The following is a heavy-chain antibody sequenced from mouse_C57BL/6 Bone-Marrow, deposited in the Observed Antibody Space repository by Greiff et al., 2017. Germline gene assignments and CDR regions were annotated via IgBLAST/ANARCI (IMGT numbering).Heavy chain of an antibody. D-gene: IGHD2-3*01. Sequence: QVQLKQPGAELVKPGASVKLSCKASGYTFTSYWMHWVKQRPGRGLEWIGRIDPNSGGTKYNEKFKSKATLTVDKPSSTAYMQLSSLTSEDAAVYYCARSRWLLPYDFDYWGQGTTHTDSS. J-gene: IGHJ2*01. CDR2: IDPNSGGT. CDR3: ARSRWLLPYDFDY. CDR1: GYTFTSYW. V-gene: IGHV1-72*01.